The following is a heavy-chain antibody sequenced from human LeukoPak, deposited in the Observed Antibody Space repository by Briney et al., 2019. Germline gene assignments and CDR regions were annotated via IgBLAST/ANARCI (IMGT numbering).Heavy chain of an antibody. CDR1: GFTFSNYG. J-gene: IGHJ4*02. CDR3: ARESSLTGAYFDC. D-gene: IGHD2-21*01. V-gene: IGHV3-33*01. Sequence: AGGSLRLSCAASGFTFSNYGMHWVRQAPGKGLEWVAVIWYDGSNKHYVDSVKGRFTISRDNSKNTLYLQMNSLRAEDTAVYYCARESSLTGAYFDCWGQGTLVTVSS. CDR2: IWYDGSNK.